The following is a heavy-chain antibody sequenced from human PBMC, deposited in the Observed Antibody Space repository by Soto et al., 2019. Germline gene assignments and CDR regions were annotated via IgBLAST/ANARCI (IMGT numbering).Heavy chain of an antibody. CDR1: GGSISCGGYY. D-gene: IGHD3-10*02. Sequence: QVQLQESGPGLVKPSQTLSLTCTVSGGSISCGGYYWSWIRQHPGKGLEWIGYIYYSGSTYYNPSLKSQVTISVDTSENQSSLKLSSVTAADTAVYYCAREGLFGELPDGWFDPWGQGTLVTVSS. V-gene: IGHV4-31*01. CDR3: AREGLFGELPDGWFDP. J-gene: IGHJ5*02. CDR2: IYYSGST.